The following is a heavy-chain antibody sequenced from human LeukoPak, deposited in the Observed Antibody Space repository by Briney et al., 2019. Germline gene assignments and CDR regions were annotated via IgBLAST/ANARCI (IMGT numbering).Heavy chain of an antibody. V-gene: IGHV4-30-4*08. CDR1: GGSISSGDYY. CDR3: AREVAVAGCFDY. J-gene: IGHJ4*02. D-gene: IGHD6-19*01. Sequence: SQTLSLTCTVSGGSISSGDYYWSWIRQPPGKGLEWIGYIYYSGSTYYNPFLKSRVTISVDTSKNQFSLKLSSVTAADTAVYYCAREVAVAGCFDYWGQGTLVTVSS. CDR2: IYYSGST.